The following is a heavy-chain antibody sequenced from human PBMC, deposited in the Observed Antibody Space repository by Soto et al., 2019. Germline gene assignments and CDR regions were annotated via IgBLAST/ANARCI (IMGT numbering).Heavy chain of an antibody. CDR2: IYYSVST. J-gene: IGHJ6*02. CDR3: SRHSPPMYDILTGTTLDPYYGMDV. CDR1: GCSISSYS. V-gene: IGHV4-59*08. Sequence: SDTLSLTFSVSGCSISSYSWSWIRQPPGKGLEWIGYIYYSVSTNYNPSLKSRVTISVDTSKNQFSLKLSSVTAADTAVYYCSRHSPPMYDILTGTTLDPYYGMDVWGQGTTVT. D-gene: IGHD3-9*01.